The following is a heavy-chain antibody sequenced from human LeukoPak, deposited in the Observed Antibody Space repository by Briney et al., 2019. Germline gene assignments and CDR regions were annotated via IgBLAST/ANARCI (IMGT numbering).Heavy chain of an antibody. CDR1: GFTFSSYA. D-gene: IGHD3-10*01. CDR2: ISGSGGST. Sequence: GGSLSLSCAASGFTFSSYAMSWVRQAPGKGLEWVSAISGSGGSTYYADSVKGRFTISRDNSKNTLYLQMNSLRAEDTAVYYCAKDGITMVRGVIIKGGYFDYWGQGTLVTVSS. V-gene: IGHV3-23*01. CDR3: AKDGITMVRGVIIKGGYFDY. J-gene: IGHJ4*02.